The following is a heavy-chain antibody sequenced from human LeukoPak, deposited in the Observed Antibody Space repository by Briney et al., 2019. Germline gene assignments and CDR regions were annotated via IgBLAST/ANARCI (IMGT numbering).Heavy chain of an antibody. CDR1: GGSFSGYY. CDR2: INHSGST. D-gene: IGHD2-15*01. Sequence: MPSETLSLTCAAYGGSFSGYYWSWIRQPPGKGLEWIGEINHSGSTNYNPSLKSRVTISVDTSKNQFSLKLSSVTAADTAVYYCARGRGYCSGGSCYKHYYYYYYYMDVWGKGTTVTVSS. V-gene: IGHV4-34*01. CDR3: ARGRGYCSGGSCYKHYYYYYYYMDV. J-gene: IGHJ6*03.